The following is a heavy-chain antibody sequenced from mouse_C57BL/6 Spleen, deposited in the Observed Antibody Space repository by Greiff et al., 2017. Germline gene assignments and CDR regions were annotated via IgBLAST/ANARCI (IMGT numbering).Heavy chain of an antibody. Sequence: VQLQQPGAELVMPGASVKLSCKASGYTFTSYWMHWVKQRPGQGLEWIGEIDPSDSYTNYNQKFKGKSTLTVDKSSSTAYMQLISLTSEDSAVYYCARWEAYYGSSYLDYWGQGTTLTVSS. D-gene: IGHD1-1*01. CDR1: GYTFTSYW. V-gene: IGHV1-69*01. J-gene: IGHJ2*01. CDR3: ARWEAYYGSSYLDY. CDR2: IDPSDSYT.